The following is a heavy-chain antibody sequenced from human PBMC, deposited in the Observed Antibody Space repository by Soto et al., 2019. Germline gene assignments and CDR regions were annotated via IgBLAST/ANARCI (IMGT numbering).Heavy chain of an antibody. CDR2: MNPNSGNT. CDR1: GYTFTSYD. CDR3: AIIRQGGKFLTVSIAFDF. Sequence: ASVKVSCKASGYTFTSYDINWVRQATGQGLEWMGWMNPNSGNTGYAQKFQGRVTMTRNTSISTAYMELSSLRSEDTAVYYCAIIRQGGKFLTVSIAFDFWGKGTRFTV. V-gene: IGHV1-8*01. J-gene: IGHJ3*01. D-gene: IGHD3-9*01.